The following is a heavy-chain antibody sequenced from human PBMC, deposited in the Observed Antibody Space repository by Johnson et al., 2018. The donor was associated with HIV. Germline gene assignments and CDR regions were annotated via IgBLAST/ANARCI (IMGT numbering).Heavy chain of an antibody. CDR2: IYSGGTT. CDR3: ARDSYNFWSGYPDAFDI. J-gene: IGHJ3*02. CDR1: GFTVSSNY. Sequence: VQLVESGGGLIQPGGSLRLSCAASGFTVSSNYMSWVHQAPGKGLEWVSLIYSGGTTYYADSVKGRFTISRDDSKNTLYLQMNSLRAEDTAVYYCARDSYNFWSGYPDAFDIWGQGTMVTVSS. D-gene: IGHD3-3*01. V-gene: IGHV3-66*01.